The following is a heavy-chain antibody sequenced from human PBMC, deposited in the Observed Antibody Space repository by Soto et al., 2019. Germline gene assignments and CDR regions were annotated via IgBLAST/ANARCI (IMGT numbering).Heavy chain of an antibody. V-gene: IGHV4-30-4*01. CDR2: IYYSGST. CDR1: GGSISSGDYY. CDR3: ARGKVFPVGGMDV. J-gene: IGHJ6*02. Sequence: LSLTCTVSGGSISSGDYYRSWIRQPPGKGLEWIGYIYYSGSTYYNPSLKSRVTISVDTSKNQFSLKLSSVTAADTAVYYCARGKVFPVGGMDVWGQGTTVTVSS.